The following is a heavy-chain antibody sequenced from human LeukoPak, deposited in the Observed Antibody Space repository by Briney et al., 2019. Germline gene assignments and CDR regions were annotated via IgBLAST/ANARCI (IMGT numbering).Heavy chain of an antibody. D-gene: IGHD4-17*01. CDR2: IYTSGST. J-gene: IGHJ4*02. Sequence: SQTLSLTCTVSGGSISSGSYYWSWIRQPAGKGLEWIGRIYTSGSTNYNPTLKSRVTISVDTSKNQFSLKLSSVTAADTAVYYCARGDPVGEVTTVTTGFDYWGQGTLVTVSS. CDR3: ARGDPVGEVTTVTTGFDY. V-gene: IGHV4-61*02. CDR1: GGSISSGSYY.